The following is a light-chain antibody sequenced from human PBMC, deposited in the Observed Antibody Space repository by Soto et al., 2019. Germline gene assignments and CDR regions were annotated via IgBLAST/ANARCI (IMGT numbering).Light chain of an antibody. Sequence: QSVLTQPPSVSGAPGQRVTISCTGSSSNIGAGYDVHWYQQLPGTAPKLLIYGNSNRPSGVPDRFSGSKSGTSASLAISGLQAEDEADYYCSSYTSSSTPYVFGTGTEVTVL. J-gene: IGLJ1*01. CDR2: GNS. V-gene: IGLV1-40*01. CDR3: SSYTSSSTPYV. CDR1: SSNIGAGYD.